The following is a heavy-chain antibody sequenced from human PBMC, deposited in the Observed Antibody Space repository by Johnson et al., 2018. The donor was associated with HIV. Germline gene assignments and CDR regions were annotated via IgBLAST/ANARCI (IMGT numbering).Heavy chain of an antibody. J-gene: IGHJ3*02. Sequence: VQLVESGGGLAQPGGSLRLSCVGSGLTFSSYAMSWVRQAPGKGLAWVSAISASGGSTYYADSVKGRFTISRDNTNNTLLLQMNSLGADDTAVYYCAKDQGYPEPAFDIWGQGTMVTVSS. CDR3: AKDQGYPEPAFDI. D-gene: IGHD1-14*01. V-gene: IGHV3-23*04. CDR2: ISASGGST. CDR1: GLTFSSYA.